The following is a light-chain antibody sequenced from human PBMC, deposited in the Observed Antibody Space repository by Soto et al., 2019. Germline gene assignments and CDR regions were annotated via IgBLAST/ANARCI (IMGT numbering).Light chain of an antibody. CDR3: QQYNPYPWT. V-gene: IGKV1-5*01. CDR2: DAS. CDR1: QSISSW. Sequence: DIQMTQSPSTLSASVGDRVTITCRASQSISSWLAWYQQKPGKAPKLLMYDASSLDSGVPSRFSGSGSGTEFTLTISSLQPDVFATYYCQQYNPYPWTFGQGTKVEIK. J-gene: IGKJ1*01.